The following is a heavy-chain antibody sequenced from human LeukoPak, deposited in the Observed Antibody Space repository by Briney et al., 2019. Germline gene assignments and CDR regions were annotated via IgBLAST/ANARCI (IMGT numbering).Heavy chain of an antibody. J-gene: IGHJ5*02. V-gene: IGHV4-31*03. Sequence: PSETLSLTCTVSGVSISSGGYYWSWIRQHPGKGLEWIGYIYYSGSTYYNPSLKSRVTISVDTSKNQFSLKLSSVTAADTAVYYYARDVVADSPGGPAVRGWFDPWGQGTLVTVSS. D-gene: IGHD2-15*01. CDR2: IYYSGST. CDR3: ARDVVADSPGGPAVRGWFDP. CDR1: GVSISSGGYY.